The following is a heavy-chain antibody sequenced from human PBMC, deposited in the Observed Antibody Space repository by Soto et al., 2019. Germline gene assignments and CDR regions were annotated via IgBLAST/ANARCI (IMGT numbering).Heavy chain of an antibody. CDR1: GFTLSNIG. CDR3: AKESGGERYAAYFDL. D-gene: IGHD2-21*01. CDR2: ISAGGNTK. V-gene: IGHV3-30*18. Sequence: QVQLVESGGGVVQPGTSLRLACAASGFTLSNIGMQWVRQAPGKGLEWVAVISAGGNTKYYADSVKGRFTISRDNSKNTLLLQMNSLRTEDTDVYYCAKESGGERYAAYFDLWGQGTLVTVSA. J-gene: IGHJ4*02.